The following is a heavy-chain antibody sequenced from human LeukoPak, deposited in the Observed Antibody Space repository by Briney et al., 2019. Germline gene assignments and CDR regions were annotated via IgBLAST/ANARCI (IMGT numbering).Heavy chain of an antibody. J-gene: IGHJ4*02. D-gene: IGHD3-22*01. V-gene: IGHV3-21*01. CDR1: GFAFSSYS. CDR3: TRGATLSYDRPRSDY. CDR2: ISSSSYI. Sequence: GGSLRLSCAATGFAFSSYSMNWVRQAPGKGLEWVSSISSSSYIYYADSVKGRFTISRDNAKNSLYLQMNSLGAEDTAVYYCTRGATLSYDRPRSDYWGQGTLATVSS.